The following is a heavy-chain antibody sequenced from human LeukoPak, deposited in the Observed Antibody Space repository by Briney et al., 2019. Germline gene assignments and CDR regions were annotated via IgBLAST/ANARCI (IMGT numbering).Heavy chain of an antibody. CDR2: IYHSGST. CDR1: GYSISSGYY. CDR3: ASYSSSWYGDHDY. V-gene: IGHV4-38-2*01. Sequence: TSETLSLTCAVSGYSISSGYYWGWIRQPPGKGLEWIGSIYHSGSTYYNPSLKSRVTISLDTSKIQFTLKLSSVTAADTAVYYCASYSSSWYGDHDYWGQGTMVTVSS. J-gene: IGHJ4*02. D-gene: IGHD6-13*01.